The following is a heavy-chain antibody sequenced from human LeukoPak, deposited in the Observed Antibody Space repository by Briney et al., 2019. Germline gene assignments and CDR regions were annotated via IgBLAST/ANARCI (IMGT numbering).Heavy chain of an antibody. CDR3: ARVRKMASRDFDY. D-gene: IGHD5-24*01. J-gene: IGHJ4*02. Sequence: ESVKGRFTISRDNAKNSLYLQMNSLRAEDTAVYYCARVRKMASRDFDYWGQGTLVTVSS. V-gene: IGHV3-7*01.